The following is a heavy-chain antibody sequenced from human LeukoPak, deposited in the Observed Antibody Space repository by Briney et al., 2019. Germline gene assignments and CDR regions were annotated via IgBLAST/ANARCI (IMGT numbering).Heavy chain of an antibody. D-gene: IGHD3-10*01. CDR1: GFTFSSYE. J-gene: IGHJ4*02. V-gene: IGHV3-15*04. CDR2: IESKTDGGTT. CDR3: TTYGSGRKFDY. Sequence: PGGSLRLSCAASGFTFSSYEMNWVRQAPGKGLEWVGRIESKTDGGTTDYAAPVKGRFTISRDDSTNTLYLQMNSLKSEDTAVYYCTTYGSGRKFDYWGQGILVTVSS.